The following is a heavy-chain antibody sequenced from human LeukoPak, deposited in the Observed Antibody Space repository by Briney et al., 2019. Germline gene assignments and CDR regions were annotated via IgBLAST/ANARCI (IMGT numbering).Heavy chain of an antibody. CDR3: ARERSEQWVVRYYFDY. CDR2: ISAYNGNT. J-gene: IGHJ4*02. CDR1: GGTFSSYA. D-gene: IGHD6-19*01. V-gene: IGHV1-18*01. Sequence: ASVKVSCKASGGTFSSYAISWVRQAPGQGLEWMGWISAYNGNTNYAQKLQGRVTMTTDTSTSTAYMELRSLRSDDTAVYYCARERSEQWVVRYYFDYWGQGTLVTVSS.